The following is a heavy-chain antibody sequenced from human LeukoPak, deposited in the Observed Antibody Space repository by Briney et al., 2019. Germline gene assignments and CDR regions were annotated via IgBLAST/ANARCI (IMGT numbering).Heavy chain of an antibody. Sequence: GESLKISCKGSGYSFTSYWISWVRQMPGKGLEWMGRIDPSDSYTNYSPSFQGHVTISADKSISIAYLQWSSLKASDTAMYYCARHSLPVLRYFDWPHMDVWGKGTTVTVSS. D-gene: IGHD3-9*01. CDR2: IDPSDSYT. V-gene: IGHV5-10-1*01. J-gene: IGHJ6*04. CDR3: ARHSLPVLRYFDWPHMDV. CDR1: GYSFTSYW.